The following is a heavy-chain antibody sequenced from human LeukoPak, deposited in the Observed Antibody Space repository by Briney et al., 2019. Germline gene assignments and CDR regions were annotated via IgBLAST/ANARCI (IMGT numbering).Heavy chain of an antibody. J-gene: IGHJ4*02. Sequence: GGSLRLSCAASGFTFSSYAMHWVRQAPGKGLEWVAVISYDGSNKYYADSVKGRFTISRDNSKNTLYLQMNSLRAEDTAVYYCARYFKWEPAFGYWGQGTLVTVSS. CDR3: ARYFKWEPAFGY. CDR1: GFTFSSYA. V-gene: IGHV3-30-3*01. D-gene: IGHD1-26*01. CDR2: ISYDGSNK.